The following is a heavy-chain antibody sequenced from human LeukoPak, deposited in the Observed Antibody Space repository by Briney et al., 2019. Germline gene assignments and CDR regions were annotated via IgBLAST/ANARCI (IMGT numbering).Heavy chain of an antibody. CDR2: IYYSGST. V-gene: IGHV4-39*07. CDR1: GYSISSSSYY. CDR3: ASGTGGGNPFDY. D-gene: IGHD4-23*01. J-gene: IGHJ4*02. Sequence: ASETLSLTCTVSGYSISSSSYYWGWIRQPPGKGLEWIGSIYYSGSTYYNPSLKSRVTISVDTSKNQFSLKLSSVTAADTAVYYCASGTGGGNPFDYWGQGTLVTVSS.